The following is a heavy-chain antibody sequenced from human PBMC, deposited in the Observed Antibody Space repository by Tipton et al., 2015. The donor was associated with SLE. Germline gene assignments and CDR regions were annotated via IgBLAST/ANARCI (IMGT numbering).Heavy chain of an antibody. V-gene: IGHV4-34*01. D-gene: IGHD1-1*01. CDR1: GGSFSGYY. CDR2: INHSGST. Sequence: LRLSCAVYGGSFSGYYWSWIRQPPGKGLEWIGEINHSGSTSHNPSLKSRVTISVDTSKNQLSLKLSAVTAADTAVYYCARALWKGGDYWGQGTLVTVSS. J-gene: IGHJ4*02. CDR3: ARALWKGGDY.